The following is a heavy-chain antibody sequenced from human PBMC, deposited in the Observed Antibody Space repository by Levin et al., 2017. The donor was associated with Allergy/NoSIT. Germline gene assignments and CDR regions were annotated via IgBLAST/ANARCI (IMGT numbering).Heavy chain of an antibody. Sequence: SCAASGFTFSSYAMHWVRQAPGKGLEWVAVISYDGSNKYYADSVKGRFTISRDNSKNTLYLQMNSLRAEDTAVYYCARDGRITMIVVVINYAFDIWGQGTMVTVSS. CDR1: GFTFSSYA. J-gene: IGHJ3*02. V-gene: IGHV3-30-3*01. CDR3: ARDGRITMIVVVINYAFDI. D-gene: IGHD3-22*01. CDR2: ISYDGSNK.